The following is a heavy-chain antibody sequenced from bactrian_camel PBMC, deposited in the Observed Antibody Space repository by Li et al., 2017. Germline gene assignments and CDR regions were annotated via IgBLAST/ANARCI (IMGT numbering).Heavy chain of an antibody. CDR1: GFAFSSHY. Sequence: VQLVESGGGLVQPGGSLRLSCAASGFAFSSHYVNWVRQAPGMGLEWVSSISGGSSTYYADSVKGRFTISRDNAKTTLYLQLGSLKTEDTAMYYCAQGSRSSNARYSVTGQGTQVTVS. CDR2: ISGGSST. J-gene: IGHJ4*01. D-gene: IGHD6*01. V-gene: IGHV3-2*01.